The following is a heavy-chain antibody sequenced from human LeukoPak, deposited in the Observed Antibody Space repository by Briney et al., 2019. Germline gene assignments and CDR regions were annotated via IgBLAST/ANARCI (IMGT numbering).Heavy chain of an antibody. D-gene: IGHD2-2*01. CDR1: GITLSNYG. Sequence: GGSLRLSCAVSGITLSNYGMSWVRQAPGKGLEWVAGISDSGGRTNYADSVKGRFTISRDNSKNTLYLQMNSLKTEDTAVYYCTTDDHCSRNSCFGPNYYYGLAVWGQGTTVTVSS. V-gene: IGHV3-23*01. CDR3: TTDDHCSRNSCFGPNYYYGLAV. J-gene: IGHJ6*02. CDR2: ISDSGGRT.